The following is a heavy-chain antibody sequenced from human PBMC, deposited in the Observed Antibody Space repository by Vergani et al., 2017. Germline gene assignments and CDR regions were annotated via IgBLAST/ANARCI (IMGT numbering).Heavy chain of an antibody. V-gene: IGHV4-39*01. J-gene: IGHJ4*02. CDR2: IYHSGGA. CDR3: ARTESFILRYFHWAL. CDR1: GGSIISSSYY. Sequence: QLHLQESGPGLVKPSETLSLTCTVSGGSIISSSYYGGWIRQPPGKGLEWIGNIYHSGGAYYNPSLKGRVTISVDTSKNQFSLEVTSVTAADTAIYFCARTESFILRYFHWALWGQGTLVTVSS. D-gene: IGHD3-9*01.